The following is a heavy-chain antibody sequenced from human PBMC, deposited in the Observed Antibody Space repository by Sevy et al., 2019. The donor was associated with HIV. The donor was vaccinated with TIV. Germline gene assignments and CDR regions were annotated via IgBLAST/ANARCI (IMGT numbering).Heavy chain of an antibody. CDR2: FDPEDGET. CDR3: ATRQGGGLFRSSGCWFDP. D-gene: IGHD3-3*01. Sequence: ASVKVSCKVSGYTLTELSMHWVRQAPGKGLEWMGGFDPEDGETIYAQKFQGRVTMTEDTSTDTAYMELSSLRSEDTAVYYCATRQGGGLFRSSGCWFDPWGQGTLVTVSS. J-gene: IGHJ5*02. V-gene: IGHV1-24*01. CDR1: GYTLTELS.